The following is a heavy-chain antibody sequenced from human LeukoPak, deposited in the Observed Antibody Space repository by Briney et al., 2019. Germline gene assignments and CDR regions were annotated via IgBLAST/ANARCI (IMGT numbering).Heavy chain of an antibody. CDR2: INQDGSEK. D-gene: IGHD6-19*01. Sequence: GGSLRLSCAASGITFSRFWMSWVRQAPGKGLQWVANINQDGSEKHYVDSVKGRFTISRDNAENSLYLQMNSLRAEDTAVYYCARVGYNSGWYRNWGQGTLVTVSS. J-gene: IGHJ4*02. CDR3: ARVGYNSGWYRN. CDR1: GITFSRFW. V-gene: IGHV3-7*03.